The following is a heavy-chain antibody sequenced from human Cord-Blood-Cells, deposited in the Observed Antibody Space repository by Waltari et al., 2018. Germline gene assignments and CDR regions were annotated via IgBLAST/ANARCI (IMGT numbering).Heavy chain of an antibody. J-gene: IGHJ5*02. Sequence: QVQLQESGPGLVTPSQTLSLTCTVSGGSISRGVSYWILIRPHPGKGLEWIGYIYYSGSTYYNPSLKSRVTISVDTSKNQFSLKLSSVTAADTAVYYCARGPNSSSSFGFDPWGQGTLVTVSS. V-gene: IGHV4-31*03. D-gene: IGHD6-6*01. CDR2: IYYSGST. CDR1: GGSISRGVSY. CDR3: ARGPNSSSSFGFDP.